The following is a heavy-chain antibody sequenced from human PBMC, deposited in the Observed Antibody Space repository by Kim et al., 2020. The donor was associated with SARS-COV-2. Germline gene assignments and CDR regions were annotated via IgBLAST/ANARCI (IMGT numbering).Heavy chain of an antibody. CDR3: ARVYPEAADGDPGADAFDI. CDR2: IYYSGST. CDR1: GGSINSGGYY. Sequence: SETLSLTCTVSGGSINSGGYYWSWIRQHPGKGLEWIGYIYYSGSTYYNPSLKSRVTISVDTSKNQFSLKVSSVTAADTAVYYCARVYPEAADGDPGADAFDIWGQGTMVTVSS. D-gene: IGHD4-17*01. V-gene: IGHV4-31*03. J-gene: IGHJ3*02.